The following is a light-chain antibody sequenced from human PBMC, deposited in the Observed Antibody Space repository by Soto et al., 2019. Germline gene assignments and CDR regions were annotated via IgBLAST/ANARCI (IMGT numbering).Light chain of an antibody. CDR3: QQYTNSPGS. V-gene: IGKV3-20*01. J-gene: IGKJ2*03. CDR1: QRVVSSQ. CDR2: GAS. Sequence: DILLTQSPGTLSTSPGEIVTLSCRASQRVVSSQLAWYQQKPGQAPRLLIYGASSRAAGIPARFAGSGSGTDFTLTISGLEPEDIAMYYCQQYTNSPGSFGQGTKLDIK.